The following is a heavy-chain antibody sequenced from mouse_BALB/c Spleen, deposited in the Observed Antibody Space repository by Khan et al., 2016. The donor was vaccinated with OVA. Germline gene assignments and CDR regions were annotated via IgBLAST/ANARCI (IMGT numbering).Heavy chain of an antibody. J-gene: IGHJ3*01. D-gene: IGHD3-2*01. Sequence: QVQLKQSGAELVRPGVSVKISCKGSGYTFTDYGIHWVKQSHEKSLEWIGVISTYYGDASYNQKFKGKATMTVDKSSSTAYMELARLTSEDSAIYYCASDSSGEEFAYWGQGTLVTVSA. CDR3: ASDSSGEEFAY. CDR2: ISTYYGDA. V-gene: IGHV1S137*01. CDR1: GYTFTDYG.